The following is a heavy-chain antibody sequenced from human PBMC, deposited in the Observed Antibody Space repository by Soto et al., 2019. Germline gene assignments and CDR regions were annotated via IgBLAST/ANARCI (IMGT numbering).Heavy chain of an antibody. Sequence: EVQLLESGGGLVQPGGSLRLSCAASGFTFSSYAMSWVRQAPGKGLEWVSAISGSGGSTYYADSVKCRFTISRDNSKNTLYLQMNSLRAEDTAVYYCAKVNYIIVTTGYFQHWGQGTLVTVSS. CDR1: GFTFSSYA. J-gene: IGHJ1*01. D-gene: IGHD4-17*01. V-gene: IGHV3-23*01. CDR3: AKVNYIIVTTGYFQH. CDR2: ISGSGGST.